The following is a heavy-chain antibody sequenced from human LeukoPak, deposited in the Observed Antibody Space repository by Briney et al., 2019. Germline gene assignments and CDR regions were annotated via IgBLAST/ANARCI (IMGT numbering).Heavy chain of an antibody. V-gene: IGHV3-48*03. CDR1: GFTFSSYE. CDR2: ISSSGSTI. J-gene: IGHJ3*02. Sequence: GGSLRLSCAASGFTFSSYEMNWVRQAPGKGLEWVSYISSSGSTIYYADSVKGRFTISRDNAKNALYLEMNSLRAEHTAVYYCARLGADILTGSDTFDIWGQGTMVTVSS. CDR3: ARLGADILTGSDTFDI. D-gene: IGHD3-9*01.